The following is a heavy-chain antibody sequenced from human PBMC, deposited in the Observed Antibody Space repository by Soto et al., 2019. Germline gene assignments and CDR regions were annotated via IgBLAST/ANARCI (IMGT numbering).Heavy chain of an antibody. D-gene: IGHD3-10*01. J-gene: IGHJ4*02. CDR2: IYWDDDK. CDR1: GLSLSTSGVG. CDR3: AHPVYGSGSTSFDY. Sequence: QITLKESGPTLVKPTQTLTLTCTFSGLSLSTSGVGVGWIRQPPGKALEWLALIYWDDDKRYSPSLKSRLTITKHTSKNQVVLTMTNMGPVDTATYYCAHPVYGSGSTSFDYWGQGTLVTVSS. V-gene: IGHV2-5*02.